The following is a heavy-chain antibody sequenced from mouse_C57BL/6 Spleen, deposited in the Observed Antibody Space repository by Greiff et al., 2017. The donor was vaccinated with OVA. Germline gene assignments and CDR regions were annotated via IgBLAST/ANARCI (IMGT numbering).Heavy chain of an antibody. V-gene: IGHV3-6*01. CDR1: GYSITSGYY. CDR3: AREGSL. D-gene: IGHD6-1*01. J-gene: IGHJ4*01. Sequence: EVKLLESGPGLVKPSQSLSLTCSVTGYSITSGYYWNWIRQFPGNKLEWMGYISYDGSNNYNPSLKNRISITRDTSKNQFFLKLNSVTTEDTATYYCAREGSLWGQGTSVTVSS. CDR2: ISYDGSN.